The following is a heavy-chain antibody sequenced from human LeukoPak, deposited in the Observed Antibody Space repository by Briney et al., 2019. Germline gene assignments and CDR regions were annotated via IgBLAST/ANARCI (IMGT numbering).Heavy chain of an antibody. Sequence: GGPLRLSCAASGFTFSSYAMSWVRQAPGKGLEWVSAISGGGGSTYYADSVKGRFTISRDNSKNTLYVQMNSLRAEDTAVYYCAKEKDTYGYNYYGLDVWGQGTTVTVSS. CDR1: GFTFSSYA. V-gene: IGHV3-23*01. CDR3: AKEKDTYGYNYYGLDV. D-gene: IGHD5-18*01. J-gene: IGHJ6*02. CDR2: ISGGGGST.